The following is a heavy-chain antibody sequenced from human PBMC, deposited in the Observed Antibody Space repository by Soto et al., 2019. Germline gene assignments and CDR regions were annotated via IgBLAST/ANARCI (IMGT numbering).Heavy chain of an antibody. D-gene: IGHD3-10*01. V-gene: IGHV1-69*01. CDR1: GGTFSSYA. J-gene: IGHJ4*02. CDR2: IIPIFGTA. CDR3: ARARYGSVYDMRGYFDY. Sequence: QVQLVQSGAEVKKPGSSVKVSCKASGGTFSSYAISWVRQAPGQGLEWMGGIIPIFGTANYAQKFQGRVTITADDSTSTAYMELSSLRSEDTAVYYCARARYGSVYDMRGYFDYWGQGTLVTVSS.